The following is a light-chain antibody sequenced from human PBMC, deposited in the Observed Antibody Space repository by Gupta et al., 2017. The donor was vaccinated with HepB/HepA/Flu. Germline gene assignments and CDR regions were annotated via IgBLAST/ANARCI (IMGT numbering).Light chain of an antibody. J-gene: IGKJ1*01. CDR1: QSISSW. V-gene: IGKV1-5*03. CDR2: KAS. CDR3: QQDNSYSRT. Sequence: DIQITQSPSTLSASVGDRVTITCRASQSISSWLAWYQQKPGKSPKLLIYKASSLESGVPSRFSGSGSGTEFTLTISSLQPDDFATYYCQQDNSYSRTFGQWTKVEIK.